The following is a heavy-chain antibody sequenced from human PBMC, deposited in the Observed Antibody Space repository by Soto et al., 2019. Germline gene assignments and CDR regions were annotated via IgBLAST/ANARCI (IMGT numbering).Heavy chain of an antibody. D-gene: IGHD4-17*01. J-gene: IGHJ3*02. Sequence: QVQLVESGGGVVQPGRSLRLSCAASGFTFSSYAMHWVRQAPGKGLEWVAVISYDGSNKYYADSVKGRFTISRDNSNNTLYPQMNSLRVEDTAVYYCAANPLYGDYVPGAFDIWGQGKMVTVSS. V-gene: IGHV3-30-3*01. CDR2: ISYDGSNK. CDR3: AANPLYGDYVPGAFDI. CDR1: GFTFSSYA.